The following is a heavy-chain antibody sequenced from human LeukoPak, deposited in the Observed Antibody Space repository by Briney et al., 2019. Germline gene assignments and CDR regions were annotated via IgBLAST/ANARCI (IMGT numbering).Heavy chain of an antibody. J-gene: IGHJ4*02. CDR1: GFTFNNYA. CDR3: VKEHYYDSSGYSDY. V-gene: IGHV3-23*01. D-gene: IGHD3-22*01. CDR2: ISGSRGST. Sequence: GGSLRLSCAASGFTFNNYAMSWVRQAPGKGLEWVSAISGSRGSTYYADSVKGRFTISRDNSKNTLYLQMNSLRAEDTAVYYCVKEHYYDSSGYSDYWGQGTLVTVSS.